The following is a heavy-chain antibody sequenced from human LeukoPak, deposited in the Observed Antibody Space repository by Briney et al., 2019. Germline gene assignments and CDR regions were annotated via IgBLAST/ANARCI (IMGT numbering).Heavy chain of an antibody. D-gene: IGHD5-18*01. CDR3: AKNHGHSYEFSGFDP. CDR2: INPNSGGT. Sequence: GASVKVSCKASGYTFTGYYMHWVRQAPGQGLEWMGWINPNSGGTNYAQKFQGRVTMTRDTSISTAYMELSRLRSDDTAVYYCAKNHGHSYEFSGFDPWGQGTLVTVSS. V-gene: IGHV1-2*02. CDR1: GYTFTGYY. J-gene: IGHJ5*02.